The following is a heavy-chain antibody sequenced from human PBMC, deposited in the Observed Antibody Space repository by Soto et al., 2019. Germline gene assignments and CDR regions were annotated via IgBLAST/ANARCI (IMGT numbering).Heavy chain of an antibody. CDR3: ARWTAAAGGMDV. Sequence: PGGSLRLSCAASGFTFSGYTMNWVPQAPGKGLEWVSCISSSSSYIYYADSVKGRFTVSRDNAKNSLFLQMSSLRADDAAVYYCARWTAAAGGMDVWGQGTTVTVSS. V-gene: IGHV3-21*01. D-gene: IGHD6-13*01. CDR2: ISSSSSYI. J-gene: IGHJ6*02. CDR1: GFTFSGYT.